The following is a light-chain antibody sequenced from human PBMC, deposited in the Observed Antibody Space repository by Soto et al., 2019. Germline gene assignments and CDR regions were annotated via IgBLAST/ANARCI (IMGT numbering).Light chain of an antibody. CDR2: AAS. CDR1: QSIGSN. V-gene: IGKV3-15*01. Sequence: EIVMTQSPATLSVSPGERATLSCRASQSIGSNLAWYQQKPGQAPRLLSYAASIRATDFPARFSGSGSGTEFTLTNSGLQSDDFAVYFCQQYNNWPPWTFAHGTKVEIK. CDR3: QQYNNWPPWT. J-gene: IGKJ1*01.